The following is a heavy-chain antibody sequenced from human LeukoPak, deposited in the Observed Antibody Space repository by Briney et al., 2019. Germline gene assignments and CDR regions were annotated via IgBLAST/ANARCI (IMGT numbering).Heavy chain of an antibody. Sequence: SQTLSLTCAISGDSVSSNSAAWNWIRQSPSRGLEWLGRTYYRSKWYNDYAVSVKSRITINPDTSKNQFSLQLNSVTAADTAVYYCARGGLYSSSWYVSPLDYWDQGTLVTVSS. CDR1: GDSVSSNSAA. V-gene: IGHV6-1*01. J-gene: IGHJ4*02. CDR3: ARGGLYSSSWYVSPLDY. D-gene: IGHD6-13*01. CDR2: TYYRSKWYN.